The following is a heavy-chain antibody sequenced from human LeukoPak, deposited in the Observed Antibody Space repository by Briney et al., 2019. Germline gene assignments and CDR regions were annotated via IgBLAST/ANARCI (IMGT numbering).Heavy chain of an antibody. CDR2: IYYSGST. J-gene: IGHJ6*04. D-gene: IGHD2-15*01. CDR3: ARDGCSGGSCNDGMDV. CDR1: GGSVSSGSYY. Sequence: SETLSLTCTVSGGSVSSGSYYGSWIRQPPGKGLEWIGYIYYSGSTNYNPSLKSRVTISVDTSKNQFSLKLSSVTAADTAVYYCARDGCSGGSCNDGMDVWGKGTTVTVSS. V-gene: IGHV4-61*01.